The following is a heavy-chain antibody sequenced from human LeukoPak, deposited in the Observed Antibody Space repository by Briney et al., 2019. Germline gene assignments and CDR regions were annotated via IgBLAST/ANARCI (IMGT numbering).Heavy chain of an antibody. D-gene: IGHD6-19*01. CDR3: ARYWEASGWASFES. J-gene: IGHJ4*02. V-gene: IGHV4-39*01. CDR1: GGSISSSGYY. Sequence: SETLSLTCTVSGGSISSSGYYWAWIRQPPGQGLEWIGSIYYSGITHYNPSLKSRVTISVDTSKNQFSLKLIYVTATDTAIYYCARYWEASGWASFESWGQGTLVTVSS. CDR2: IYYSGIT.